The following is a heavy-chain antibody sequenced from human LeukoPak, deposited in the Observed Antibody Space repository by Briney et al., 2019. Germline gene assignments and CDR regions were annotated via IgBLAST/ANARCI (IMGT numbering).Heavy chain of an antibody. D-gene: IGHD4-17*01. J-gene: IGHJ3*02. Sequence: SQTLSLTCTVSGGSISSGSYYWSWIRQPAGKGLEWIGRIYTSGSTNYNPSLKSRATISVDTSKNQFSLKPSSVTAADTAVYYCARDGMTTVPFDIWGQGTMVTVSS. V-gene: IGHV4-61*02. CDR1: GGSISSGSYY. CDR3: ARDGMTTVPFDI. CDR2: IYTSGST.